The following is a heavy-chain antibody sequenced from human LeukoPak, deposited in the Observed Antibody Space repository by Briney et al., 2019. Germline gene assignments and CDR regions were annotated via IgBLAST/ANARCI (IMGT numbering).Heavy chain of an antibody. CDR3: ARIWYFGDNNWRYFDY. CDR2: IDPHGSET. J-gene: IGHJ4*03. V-gene: IGHV3-7*01. Sequence: GGSLRLSCAASGFSFSNYWMSWVRQAPGKGLEWVANIDPHGSETQYVGPVKGRFTTSRDNAKNSLYVQMNSLRAEDTAIYYCARIWYFGDNNWRYFDYWGQGTLVTVAS. CDR1: GFSFSNYW. D-gene: IGHD1-1*01.